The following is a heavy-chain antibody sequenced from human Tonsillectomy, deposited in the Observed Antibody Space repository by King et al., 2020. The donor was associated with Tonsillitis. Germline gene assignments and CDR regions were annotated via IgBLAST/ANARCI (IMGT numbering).Heavy chain of an antibody. Sequence: QLVQSGGGLVKPGGSLRLSCSASGFTFSSYAMHWVRQAPGKGLEYVSAISSNGGSTYYADSVKGRFTITRNNSKNTLFLQISSLRAEDTTMYYCVKAVAADYYYGMDVWGQGTTVTVSS. J-gene: IGHJ6*02. CDR2: ISSNGGST. CDR1: GFTFSSYA. D-gene: IGHD6-13*01. V-gene: IGHV3-64D*06. CDR3: VKAVAADYYYGMDV.